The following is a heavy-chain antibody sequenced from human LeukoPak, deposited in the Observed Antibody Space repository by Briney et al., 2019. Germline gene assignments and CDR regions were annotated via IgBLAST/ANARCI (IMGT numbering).Heavy chain of an antibody. V-gene: IGHV1-24*01. Sequence: GASVKVSCKVSGYTLTELSMHWVRQAPGKGLEWMGGFDPEDGETIYAQKFQGRVTMTEDTSTDTAYMELSSLRSEDTAVYYCATYSNPPMGYNWNHPYYYYYMDVWGKGTTVTVSS. CDR1: GYTLTELS. CDR2: FDPEDGET. CDR3: ATYSNPPMGYNWNHPYYYYYMDV. D-gene: IGHD1-14*01. J-gene: IGHJ6*03.